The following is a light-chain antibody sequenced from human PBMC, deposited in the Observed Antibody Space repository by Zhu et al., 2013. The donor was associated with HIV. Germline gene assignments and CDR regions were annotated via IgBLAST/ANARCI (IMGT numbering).Light chain of an antibody. V-gene: IGKV1-12*01. J-gene: IGKJ1*01. Sequence: DIQMTQSPSSVSASVGDRVIITCRASQGVANWLAWYQQKPGKAPKMLIYGASNLQSGVPSRFSARGSGTEFTLTISSLQAEDFATYYCQQSYNYPPTFGQGTKVESK. CDR3: QQSYNYPPT. CDR1: QGVANW. CDR2: GAS.